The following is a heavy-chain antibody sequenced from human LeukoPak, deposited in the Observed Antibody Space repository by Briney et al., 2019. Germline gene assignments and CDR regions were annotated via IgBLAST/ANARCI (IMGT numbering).Heavy chain of an antibody. J-gene: IGHJ4*02. Sequence: SETLSLTCAVNGGSFSGYYWSWIRQPPGKGLEWIGEINHSGSTNYNPSLKSRVTISVDTSKNQFSLKLSSVTAADTAVYYCARGGQYAKEYYFDYWGQGTLVTVSS. D-gene: IGHD2-2*01. CDR2: INHSGST. CDR3: ARGGQYAKEYYFDY. V-gene: IGHV4-34*01. CDR1: GGSFSGYY.